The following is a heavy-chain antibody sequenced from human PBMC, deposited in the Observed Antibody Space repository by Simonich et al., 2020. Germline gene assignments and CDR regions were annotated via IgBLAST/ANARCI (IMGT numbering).Heavy chain of an antibody. CDR2: IYYSGSN. D-gene: IGHD5-12*01. CDR1: GGSISSYY. V-gene: IGHV4-59*08. Sequence: QVQLQESGPGLVKPSETLSLTCTVSGGSISSYYWSWIRQPPGKGLEWIGYIYYSGSNNYNPSLNSRVTISVDTSKNQFSLKLSSVTAADTAVYYCARHDRWLQFYFDYWGQGTLVTVSS. J-gene: IGHJ4*02. CDR3: ARHDRWLQFYFDY.